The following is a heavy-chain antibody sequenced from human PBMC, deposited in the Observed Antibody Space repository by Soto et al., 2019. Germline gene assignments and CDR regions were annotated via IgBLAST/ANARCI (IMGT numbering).Heavy chain of an antibody. J-gene: IGHJ4*02. CDR1: GYTFTSYY. CDR3: ARDVSTYDYVWGSYRYDFDY. D-gene: IGHD3-16*02. V-gene: IGHV1-46*01. CDR2: INPSGGST. Sequence: ASVKVSCKASGYTFTSYYMHWVRQAPGQGLEWMGIINPSGGSTSYAQKFQGRVTMTRDTSTSTVYMELSSLRSEDTAVYYCARDVSTYDYVWGSYRYDFDYWGQGTLVTVSS.